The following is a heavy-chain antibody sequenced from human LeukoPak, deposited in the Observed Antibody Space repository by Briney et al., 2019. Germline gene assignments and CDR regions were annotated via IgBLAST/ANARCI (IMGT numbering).Heavy chain of an antibody. D-gene: IGHD4-17*01. J-gene: IGHJ4*02. V-gene: IGHV4-31*03. Sequence: SQTLSLTCTVSGGSISSGGSYWSWIRQHPGKGLEWIGYIYYSGSTYYNSSLKSRVTMSLDTSKNQFSLRLSSVTAADTAVYYCARAPDYGDYHFDYWGQGTLVTVSS. CDR3: ARAPDYGDYHFDY. CDR2: IYYSGST. CDR1: GGSISSGGSY.